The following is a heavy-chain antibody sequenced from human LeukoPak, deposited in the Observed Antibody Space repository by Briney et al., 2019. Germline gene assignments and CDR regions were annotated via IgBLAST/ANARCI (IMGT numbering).Heavy chain of an antibody. CDR1: GFTFNSYE. CDR2: ISSSGSTI. V-gene: IGHV3-48*03. CDR3: AKVSGPYLYYYYYMDV. J-gene: IGHJ6*03. D-gene: IGHD2-2*02. Sequence: GGSLRLSCAASGFTFNSYEMNWVRQAPGKGLEWVSYISSSGSTIYYADSVKGRFTISRDNSKNTLYLQMNSLRAEDTAVYYCAKVSGPYLYYYYYMDVWGKGTTVTISS.